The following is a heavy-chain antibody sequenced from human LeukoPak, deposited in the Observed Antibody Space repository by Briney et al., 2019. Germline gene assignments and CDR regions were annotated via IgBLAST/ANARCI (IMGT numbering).Heavy chain of an antibody. D-gene: IGHD6-19*01. CDR2: INPNSGGT. J-gene: IGHJ3*02. CDR3: ATARSIGSDWYRRVSHPFDI. CDR1: GYTFTAYY. Sequence: GASVKVSCKASGYTFTAYYMHWVRQAPGQGLEWMGWINPNSGGTNYAQNFQGRVTITRDTSISAAYVELTTLRSDDTAVYYCATARSIGSDWYRRVSHPFDIWGQGTMVTVSS. V-gene: IGHV1-2*02.